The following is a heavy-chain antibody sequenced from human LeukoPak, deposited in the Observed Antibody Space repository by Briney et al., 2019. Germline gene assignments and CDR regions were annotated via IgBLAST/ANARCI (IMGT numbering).Heavy chain of an antibody. CDR2: IRYDGSNK. CDR3: AKDREPIVVVLTTAIDY. J-gene: IGHJ4*02. V-gene: IGHV3-30*02. CDR1: GFTFSNYC. Sequence: PGGSLRLSCAASGFTFSNYCMHWVRQAPGKGLEWVAFIRYDGSNKKYADSAKGRFTISRDNSKNTLHLQMNSLRAEDTAAYYCAKDREPIVVVLTTAIDYWGQGTLVTVSS. D-gene: IGHD3-22*01.